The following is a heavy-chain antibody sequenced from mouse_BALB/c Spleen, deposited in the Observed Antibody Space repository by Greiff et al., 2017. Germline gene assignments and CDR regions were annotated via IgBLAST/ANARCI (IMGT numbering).Heavy chain of an antibody. D-gene: IGHD2-1*01. CDR2: INSNGGST. Sequence: EVLLVESGGGLVKLGGSLKLSCAASGFTFSSYYMSWVRQTPEKRLEWVAAINSNGGSTYYPDTVKGRFTISRDNAKNTLYLQMSSLKSEDTALYYCARHDGNEAMDDWGQGTSVTVSS. CDR3: ARHDGNEAMDD. V-gene: IGHV5-6-2*01. J-gene: IGHJ4*01. CDR1: GFTFSSYY.